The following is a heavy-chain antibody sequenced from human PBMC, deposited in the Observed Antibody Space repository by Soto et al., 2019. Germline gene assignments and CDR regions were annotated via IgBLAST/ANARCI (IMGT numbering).Heavy chain of an antibody. J-gene: IGHJ4*01. CDR2: MDPSSGET. V-gene: IGHV1-8*01. Sequence: ASVKVSCKTSGYNFTNFDINWVRQAPGRGLVWMGWMDPSSGETGSAQNFQGRVTMTRDISTRTFFMQLTSLRSEDTAIYYCARLAEYCNGIKCYSNFDFWGRGTQVTVSS. CDR3: ARLAEYCNGIKCYSNFDF. D-gene: IGHD2-15*01. CDR1: GYNFTNFD.